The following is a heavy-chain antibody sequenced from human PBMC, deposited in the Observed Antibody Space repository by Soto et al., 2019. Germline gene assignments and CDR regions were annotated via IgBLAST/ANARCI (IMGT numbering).Heavy chain of an antibody. J-gene: IGHJ4*02. V-gene: IGHV3-30*18. D-gene: IGHD6-19*01. CDR2: TSDDGSKS. CDR3: AKGSPHSGWLD. CDR1: GFTFSDYA. Sequence: QVQLVESGGGAVLAGMSLRLSCAGSGFTFSDYAMYWVRQAPGKGLEWVAVTSDDGSKSYYTESVKGRVTITRENSKNALSLQMNRLRREDTAVYYCAKGSPHSGWLDWGQGTLVA.